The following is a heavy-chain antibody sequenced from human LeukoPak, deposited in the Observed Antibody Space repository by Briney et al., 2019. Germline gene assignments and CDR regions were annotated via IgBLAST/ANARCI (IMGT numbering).Heavy chain of an antibody. CDR3: ARSGGGGIDY. D-gene: IGHD3-16*01. CDR2: INAGNGNT. J-gene: IGHJ4*02. CDR1: GYTFTSYA. Sequence: ASVTVSCTASGYTFTSYAMHWVRQAPGQRLEWMGWINAGNGNTKYSQKFQGRVIITRDTSASTAYMELSSLRSEDTAVNYCARSGGGGIDYWGQGTLVTVSS. V-gene: IGHV1-3*01.